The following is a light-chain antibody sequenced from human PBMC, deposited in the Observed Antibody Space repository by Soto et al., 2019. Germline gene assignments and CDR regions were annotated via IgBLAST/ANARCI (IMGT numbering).Light chain of an antibody. CDR2: DAS. J-gene: IGKJ1*01. V-gene: IGKV3-15*01. CDR1: QSVSIN. CDR3: QQYNNWPPSWT. Sequence: IVMTQSPATLSVSPGERATLSFSSSQSVSINIAWFQQKPGRPPSLLIYDASTRATGIPARFSGSGSGTEFTLAISSLQSEDFATYFCQQYNNWPPSWTFGQGTKVDIK.